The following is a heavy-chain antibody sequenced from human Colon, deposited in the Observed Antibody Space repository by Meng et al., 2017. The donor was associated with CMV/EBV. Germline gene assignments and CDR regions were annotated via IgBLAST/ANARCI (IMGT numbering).Heavy chain of an antibody. Sequence: GGSLRLSCAASGFTFSDYWMTWVRQAPGKGLEWLGWIDTYRGDTKYAQHLQGRATMATDTSTNTAYMELRSLRSDDAAVYYCARDQLSGHGMDVWGQGTTVTVSS. CDR2: IDTYRGDT. V-gene: IGHV1-18*01. J-gene: IGHJ6*02. D-gene: IGHD2-2*01. CDR3: ARDQLSGHGMDV. CDR1: GFTFSDYW.